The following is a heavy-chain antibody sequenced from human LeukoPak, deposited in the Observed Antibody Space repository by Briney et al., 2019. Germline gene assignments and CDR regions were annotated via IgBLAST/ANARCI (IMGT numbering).Heavy chain of an antibody. V-gene: IGHV4-59*08. CDR2: IYYSGST. D-gene: IGHD3-10*01. CDR1: GGSISSYY. J-gene: IGHJ5*02. CDR3: ARHLGVQKYNWFDP. Sequence: SGTLSLTCTVSGGSISSYYWSWIRQPPGKGLEWIGYIYYSGSTNYNPSLKSRVTISVDTSKNQFSLKLSSVTAADTAVYYCARHLGVQKYNWFDPWGQGTLVTVSS.